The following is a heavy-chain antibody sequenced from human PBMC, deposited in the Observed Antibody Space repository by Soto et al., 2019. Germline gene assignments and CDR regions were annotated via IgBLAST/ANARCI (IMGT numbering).Heavy chain of an antibody. CDR1: GFTFRSYW. Sequence: GGSLRLSCAASGFTFRSYWMQWVRQAPGKGLVWVSWINSDGSSTSYADSVKGRFTISRDNAKNTLYLQMNSLRAEDTAVYYCARDSGVATISGPYYYYGMDVWGQGTTVTVSS. V-gene: IGHV3-74*01. CDR2: INSDGSST. CDR3: ARDSGVATISGPYYYYGMDV. D-gene: IGHD5-12*01. J-gene: IGHJ6*02.